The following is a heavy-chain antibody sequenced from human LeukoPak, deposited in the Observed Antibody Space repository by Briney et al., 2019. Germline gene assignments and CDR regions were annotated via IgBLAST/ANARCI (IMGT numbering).Heavy chain of an antibody. CDR1: GGSFSGYY. CDR2: INHSGST. D-gene: IGHD3-10*01. Sequence: PSETLSLTCAVYGGSFSGYYWSWIRQPPGKGLEWIGEINHSGSTNYNPSLKSRVTISVDTSKNQFSLKLSSVTAADTAVYYCARRRGLTMVRGLGRYMDVWGKGTTVTISS. CDR3: ARRRGLTMVRGLGRYMDV. J-gene: IGHJ6*03. V-gene: IGHV4-34*01.